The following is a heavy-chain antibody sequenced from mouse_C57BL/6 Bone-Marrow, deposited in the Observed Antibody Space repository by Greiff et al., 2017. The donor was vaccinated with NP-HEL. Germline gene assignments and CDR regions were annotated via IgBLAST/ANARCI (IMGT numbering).Heavy chain of an antibody. V-gene: IGHV1-54*01. CDR1: GYAFTNYL. J-gene: IGHJ4*01. D-gene: IGHD1-1*01. CDR2: INPGSGGT. CDR3: ATSHTGSVPYTMDY. Sequence: VQLQESGAELVRPGTSVKVSCKASGYAFTNYLIEWVKQRPGQGLEWIGVINPGSGGTNYNEKFKGKATLTADKSSSTAYMQLSSLTSEDSAVYICATSHTGSVPYTMDYWGQGNSVTVSS.